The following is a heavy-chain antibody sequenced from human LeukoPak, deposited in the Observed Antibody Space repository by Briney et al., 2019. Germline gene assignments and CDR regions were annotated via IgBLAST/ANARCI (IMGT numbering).Heavy chain of an antibody. CDR2: IKQDGSEQ. D-gene: IGHD6-13*01. V-gene: IGHV3-7*01. J-gene: IGHJ4*02. Sequence: QSGGSLRLSCTASGFTFSDYWMSWVRQAPGRRLEWVANIKQDGSEQYYADSVKGRFTVSRDNFKNALYLQMNSLRLEDTAVYYCARGLHDRSWYGAHWGQGTLLSVSS. CDR1: GFTFSDYW. CDR3: ARGLHDRSWYGAH.